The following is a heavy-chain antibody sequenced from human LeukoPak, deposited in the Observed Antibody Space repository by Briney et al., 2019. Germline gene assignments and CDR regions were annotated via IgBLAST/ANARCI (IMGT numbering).Heavy chain of an antibody. CDR3: ARGTTINYYGSGSYYDY. Sequence: GASVKVSCKASGGTFISYAISWVRQAPGQGLEWMGGIIPIFGTANYAQKFQGRVTITADESTSTAYMELSSLRSEDTAVYYCARGTTINYYGSGSYYDYWGQGTLVTVSS. CDR1: GGTFISYA. CDR2: IIPIFGTA. J-gene: IGHJ4*02. D-gene: IGHD3-10*01. V-gene: IGHV1-69*13.